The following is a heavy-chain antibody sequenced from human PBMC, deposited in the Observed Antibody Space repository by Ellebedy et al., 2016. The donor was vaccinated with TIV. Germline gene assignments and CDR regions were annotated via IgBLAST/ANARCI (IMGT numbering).Heavy chain of an antibody. D-gene: IGHD3-22*01. J-gene: IGHJ4*02. V-gene: IGHV3-48*04. CDR2: ISGGATTT. Sequence: GESLKISCAASGFTFSDYAMTWVRQAPGKGLEWVSVISGGATTTIYADSVKGRFTISRDNAKNSLYLQMNSLRAEDTAVYYCAREAISYATSGYYFDYWGQGTLVAVSS. CDR1: GFTFSDYA. CDR3: AREAISYATSGYYFDY.